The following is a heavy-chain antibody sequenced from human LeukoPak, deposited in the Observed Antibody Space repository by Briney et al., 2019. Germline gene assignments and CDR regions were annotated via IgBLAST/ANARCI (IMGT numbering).Heavy chain of an antibody. CDR3: ARGGSFEWSDFDY. D-gene: IGHD3-9*01. J-gene: IGHJ4*02. Sequence: GGSLRLSCAASGFTFSTYNMNWVRQAPGKGLEWVSSISSSSSYIYYADSVKGRFTISRDNAKNSLYLQMNSLRAEDTAVYYCARGGSFEWSDFDYWGQGTLVTVSS. V-gene: IGHV3-21*01. CDR2: ISSSSSYI. CDR1: GFTFSTYN.